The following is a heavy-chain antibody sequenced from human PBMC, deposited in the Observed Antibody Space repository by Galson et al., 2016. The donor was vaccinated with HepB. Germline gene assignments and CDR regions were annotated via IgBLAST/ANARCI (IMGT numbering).Heavy chain of an antibody. CDR2: IYYSGST. J-gene: IGHJ6*02. V-gene: IGHV4-39*01. Sequence: ETLSLTCAVSGGSISSSSYYWGWIRQPPGKGLEWIGSIYYSGSTYYNPSLQSRVTISVDTSKNQFSLKMSSVTAADTAVYYCARRFRYTYGPPYGMDVWGQGSTVTVSS. CDR1: GGSISSSSYY. CDR3: ARRFRYTYGPPYGMDV. D-gene: IGHD5-18*01.